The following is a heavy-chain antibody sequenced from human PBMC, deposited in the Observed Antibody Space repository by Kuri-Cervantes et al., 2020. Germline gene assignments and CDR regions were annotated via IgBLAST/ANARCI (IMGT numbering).Heavy chain of an antibody. CDR1: GFTFSSYS. CDR2: ISSSSSYI. Sequence: GGSLRLSCAASGFTFSSYSMNWVRQAPGKGLEWVSSISSSSSYIYYADSVKGRFTISRDNAKNSLYLQMNSLRAEDTAVYYCAKNGLLWFGGSAFDIWGQGTMVTVSS. V-gene: IGHV3-21*04. D-gene: IGHD3-10*01. CDR3: AKNGLLWFGGSAFDI. J-gene: IGHJ3*02.